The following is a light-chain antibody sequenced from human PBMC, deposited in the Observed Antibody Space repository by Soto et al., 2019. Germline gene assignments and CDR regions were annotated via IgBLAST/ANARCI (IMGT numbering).Light chain of an antibody. Sequence: QSALTQPASVSGSPGQSITISCTGTSSDVSGYNYVSWYQQHPVKAPKLMIYDVTNRPSGVSDRFSGSKSGNTASLTISGLQAEDEADYYCSAHTRSSTPWGFGTGTKVPV. CDR3: SAHTRSSTPWG. CDR2: DVT. CDR1: SSDVSGYNY. V-gene: IGLV2-14*01. J-gene: IGLJ1*01.